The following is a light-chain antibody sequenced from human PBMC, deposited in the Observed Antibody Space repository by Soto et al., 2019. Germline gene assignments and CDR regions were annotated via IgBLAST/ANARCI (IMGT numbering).Light chain of an antibody. J-gene: IGKJ1*01. Sequence: ERVITQSPATLSVSPGERATLSCSASQSVSSNLAWYQQKPGQAPRLLIYGASTRATGIPARFSGSGSGTEFTLTISSLQSEDFAVYYCQQYNNWPRTFGQGTKV. CDR1: QSVSSN. CDR3: QQYNNWPRT. CDR2: GAS. V-gene: IGKV3-15*01.